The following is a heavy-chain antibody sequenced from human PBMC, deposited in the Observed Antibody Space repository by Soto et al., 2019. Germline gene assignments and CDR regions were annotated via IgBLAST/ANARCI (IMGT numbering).Heavy chain of an antibody. D-gene: IGHD5-12*01. CDR3: ATGRWLRLLDY. Sequence: EVQLVESGGGLVQPGGSLRLSWAASGYPVRSNYMSWVRQAPGQGLEWVSIIYAGGSTYYADSVKGRFTISRDNSKNTLFLQMYSLRAEDTGVYYCATGRWLRLLDYWGQGTLVTVSS. J-gene: IGHJ4*02. V-gene: IGHV3-66*01. CDR1: GYPVRSNY. CDR2: IYAGGST.